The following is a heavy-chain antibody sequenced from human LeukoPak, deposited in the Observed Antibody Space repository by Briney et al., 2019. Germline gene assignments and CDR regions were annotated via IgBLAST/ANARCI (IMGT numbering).Heavy chain of an antibody. CDR3: ARANPTPEPSPLLWFGESFDY. Sequence: SVKVSFKASGGTFSSYAISWVRQAPGQGLEWMGGIIPIFVTANYAQKFQGRVTITADESTSKGYMELSSLRSEDTAVYYCARANPTPEPSPLLWFGESFDYWGQGTLVTVSS. V-gene: IGHV1-69*01. CDR1: GGTFSSYA. D-gene: IGHD3-10*01. J-gene: IGHJ4*02. CDR2: IIPIFVTA.